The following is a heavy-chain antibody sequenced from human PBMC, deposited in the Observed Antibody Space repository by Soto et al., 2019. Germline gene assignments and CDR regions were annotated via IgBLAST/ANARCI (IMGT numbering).Heavy chain of an antibody. D-gene: IGHD2-2*01. Sequence: EVQLVESGGGLVQPGGSLRLSCAASGFTFSSYWMSWVRQAPGKGLEWVANIKQDGSEKYSVDSVKGRFTISRDNAKNSLYLQMNSLRAEDTAVYYCARYQSRGWPYYYYGMDVWGQGTTVTVSS. CDR2: IKQDGSEK. CDR3: ARYQSRGWPYYYYGMDV. CDR1: GFTFSSYW. V-gene: IGHV3-7*03. J-gene: IGHJ6*02.